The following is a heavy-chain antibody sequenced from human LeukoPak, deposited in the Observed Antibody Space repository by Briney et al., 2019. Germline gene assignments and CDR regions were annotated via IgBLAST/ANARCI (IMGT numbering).Heavy chain of an antibody. CDR1: GGSIGSSSYY. D-gene: IGHD5-24*01. Sequence: PSETLSLTCTVSGGSIGSSSYYWGWVRQPPGTGLAWVGSIYYSGSTNYNPSLKSRVTISVDTSKNQFSLKLSSVTAADTAVYYCARGRRWLQEGWFDHWGQGTLVTVSS. CDR2: IYYSGST. V-gene: IGHV4-39*07. J-gene: IGHJ5*02. CDR3: ARGRRWLQEGWFDH.